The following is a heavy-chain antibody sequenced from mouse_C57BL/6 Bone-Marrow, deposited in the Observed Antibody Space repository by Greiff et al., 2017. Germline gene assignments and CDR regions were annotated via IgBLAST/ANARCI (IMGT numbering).Heavy chain of an antibody. CDR2: IYPGSGST. J-gene: IGHJ2*01. Sequence: VKLMESGAELVKPGASVKMSCKASGYTFTSYWITWVKQRPGQGLEWIGDIYPGSGSTNYNEKFKSKATLTVDTSSSTAYMQLSSLTSEDSAVYYCARTGTSDYWGQGTTLTVSS. D-gene: IGHD4-1*01. CDR1: GYTFTSYW. V-gene: IGHV1-55*01. CDR3: ARTGTSDY.